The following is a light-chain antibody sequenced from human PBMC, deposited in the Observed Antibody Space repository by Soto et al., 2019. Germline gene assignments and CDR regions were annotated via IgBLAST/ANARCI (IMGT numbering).Light chain of an antibody. J-gene: IGKJ2*01. CDR3: QQTYVSPRA. Sequence: DIQMTQSPSSLSASVGDRVTITCRASQSISNYLNWYQQRPGNAPNLLIYDASNLQSGVPSRFSGSGSGTDFTLTINSLQPEDFATYYCQQTYVSPRAFGQGTTLEIK. CDR1: QSISNY. CDR2: DAS. V-gene: IGKV1-39*01.